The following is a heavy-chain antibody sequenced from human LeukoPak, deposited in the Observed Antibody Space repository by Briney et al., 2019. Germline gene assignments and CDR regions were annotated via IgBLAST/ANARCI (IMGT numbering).Heavy chain of an antibody. CDR2: IYHSGST. CDR1: GGSISSGGYS. CDR3: ARRRTGDYFDY. J-gene: IGHJ4*02. V-gene: IGHV4-30-2*01. D-gene: IGHD3/OR15-3a*01. Sequence: SETLSLTCAVSGGSISSGGYSWSWIRQPPGKGLEWIGYIYHSGSTYYNPSLKSRVTISVDRSKNQFSLKLSSVTAADTAVYYCARRRTGDYFDYWGQGTLVTVSS.